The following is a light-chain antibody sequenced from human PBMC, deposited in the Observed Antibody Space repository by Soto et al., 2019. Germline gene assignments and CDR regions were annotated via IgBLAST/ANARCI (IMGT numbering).Light chain of an antibody. V-gene: IGKV1-5*01. CDR2: DVS. J-gene: IGKJ1*01. CDR1: QTINNR. CDR3: QQYDSYWEM. Sequence: IQMTQSPSTLSASVGDRVTIPCRASQTINNRLAWYQQKPGKAPKLLIYDVSTLEGGVPSRFRGSGYGTEFTLTVSSLQPDDFATYYCQQYDSYWEMFGQGTKVEV.